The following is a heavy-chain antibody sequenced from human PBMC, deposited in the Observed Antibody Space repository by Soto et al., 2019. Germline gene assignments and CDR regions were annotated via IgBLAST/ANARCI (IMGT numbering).Heavy chain of an antibody. Sequence: ASVKVSCKASGYTLTSYDVSWVRQATGQGLEWKRWMNPNSGNTGYAQKFQGRVTMTRNTSISTAYMELSSLRSEDTAVYYCARRADEGPAAMYYYYYMDVWGKGTTVTVSS. J-gene: IGHJ6*03. V-gene: IGHV1-8*01. D-gene: IGHD2-2*01. CDR3: ARRADEGPAAMYYYYYMDV. CDR2: MNPNSGNT. CDR1: GYTLTSYD.